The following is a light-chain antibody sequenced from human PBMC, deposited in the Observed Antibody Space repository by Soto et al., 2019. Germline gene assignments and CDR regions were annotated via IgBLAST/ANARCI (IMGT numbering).Light chain of an antibody. CDR2: AAS. CDR1: QDISSY. Sequence: IQLTQSPSSLSASVGDRVTITCRASQDISSYLAWYQQKPGQAPKLLIYAASTLLSGVPSRFSGSGSGTDFALTISSLQPEDFATYYCQQLNSYPWTFGQGTKVEIK. V-gene: IGKV1-9*01. CDR3: QQLNSYPWT. J-gene: IGKJ1*01.